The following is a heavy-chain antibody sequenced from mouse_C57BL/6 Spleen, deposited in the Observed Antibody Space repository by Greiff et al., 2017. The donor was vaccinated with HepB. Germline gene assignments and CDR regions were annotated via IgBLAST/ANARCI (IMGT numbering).Heavy chain of an antibody. J-gene: IGHJ1*03. V-gene: IGHV1-69*01. D-gene: IGHD2-5*01. Sequence: QVQLQQPGAELVMPGASVKLSCKASGYTFTSYWMHWVKQRPGQGLEWIGEIDPSDSYTNYNQKFKGKSTLTVDKSSSTAYMQLSSLTSEDSAVYYCARRYSNYWYCDVWGTGTTVTVSA. CDR2: IDPSDSYT. CDR1: GYTFTSYW. CDR3: ARRYSNYWYCDV.